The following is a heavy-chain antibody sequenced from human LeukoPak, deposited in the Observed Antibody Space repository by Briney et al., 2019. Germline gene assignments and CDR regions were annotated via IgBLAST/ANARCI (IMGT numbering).Heavy chain of an antibody. CDR3: ARDGSWSGYLGYYGMDV. D-gene: IGHD3-3*01. V-gene: IGHV3-30-3*01. J-gene: IGHJ6*02. CDR1: GFTFSSYA. CDR2: ISYDGNNK. Sequence: GGSLRLSCAASGFTFSSYAIHWVRQAPGKGLGWVAVISYDGNNKYYADSVKGRFTISRDNSKNTLNLQVNSLTDGDTAVYYCARDGSWSGYLGYYGMDVWGQGTTVTVSS.